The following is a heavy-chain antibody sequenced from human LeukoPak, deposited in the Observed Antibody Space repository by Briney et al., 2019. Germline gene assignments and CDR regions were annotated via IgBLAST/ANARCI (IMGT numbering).Heavy chain of an antibody. Sequence: TSETLSLTCTVSGGSISSYYWSWIRQPPGKGLEWIGYIYYSGSTNYNPSLKSRVTISVDTSKNQFSLKLSSVTAADTAVYYCARSTTVTPLDYWGQGTLVTVSS. J-gene: IGHJ4*02. CDR1: GGSISSYY. V-gene: IGHV4-59*08. CDR3: ARSTTVTPLDY. D-gene: IGHD4-17*01. CDR2: IYYSGST.